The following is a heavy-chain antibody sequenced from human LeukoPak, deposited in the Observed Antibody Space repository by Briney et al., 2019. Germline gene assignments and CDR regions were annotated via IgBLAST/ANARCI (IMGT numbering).Heavy chain of an antibody. J-gene: IGHJ4*02. CDR2: FDPEDGET. Sequence: WASVTVSCKVSGYTLTELSMHWVRQAPGKGLEWMGGFDPEDGETIYAQKFQGRVTMTEDTSTDTAYMELSSLRSEDTAVYYCATGRGSSWYFDYWGQGTLVTVSS. V-gene: IGHV1-24*01. D-gene: IGHD6-13*01. CDR1: GYTLTELS. CDR3: ATGRGSSWYFDY.